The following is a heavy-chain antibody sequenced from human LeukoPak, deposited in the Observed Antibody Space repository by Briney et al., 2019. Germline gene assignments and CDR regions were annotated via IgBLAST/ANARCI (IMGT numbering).Heavy chain of an antibody. CDR1: GYTFTRHW. J-gene: IGHJ4*02. V-gene: IGHV5-51*01. Sequence: GESLKISCRGSGYTFTRHWIGWVRQMPGRGLEWMGIIYPGDSDTRYSPSFQGQVTISADKSISTAYLQWSSLKASDTAMYYCARHIAAADPFGYWGQGTLVTVSS. D-gene: IGHD6-13*01. CDR3: ARHIAAADPFGY. CDR2: IYPGDSDT.